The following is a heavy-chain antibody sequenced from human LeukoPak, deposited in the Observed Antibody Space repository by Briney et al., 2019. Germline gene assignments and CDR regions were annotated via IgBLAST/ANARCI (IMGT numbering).Heavy chain of an antibody. CDR3: ARMVRGAYGFDI. D-gene: IGHD3-10*01. CDR1: GFTFSSYA. J-gene: IGHJ3*02. V-gene: IGHV3-23*01. Sequence: PGGSLRLSCAASGFTFSSYAMSWVRQAPGKGLEWVSAISGSGGSTYYADSVKGRFTISRDNSKNTLYLQMNSLRAEDTAVYYCARMVRGAYGFDIWGQGTRVTVSS. CDR2: ISGSGGST.